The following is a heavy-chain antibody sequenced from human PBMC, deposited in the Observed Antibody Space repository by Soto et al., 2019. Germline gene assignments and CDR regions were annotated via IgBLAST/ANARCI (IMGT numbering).Heavy chain of an antibody. CDR1: GGSIISGGYY. J-gene: IGHJ6*02. CDR2: IYYSGST. CDR3: AAYYYGSGSYPPGDNYYGMDV. D-gene: IGHD3-10*01. V-gene: IGHV4-31*02. Sequence: LCLSWTVSGGSIISGGYYWSWIRQHPGKGLEWIGYIYYSGSTYYNPSLKSRVTISVDTSKNQFSLKLSSVTAADTAVYYCAAYYYGSGSYPPGDNYYGMDVWGQGTTVTVSS.